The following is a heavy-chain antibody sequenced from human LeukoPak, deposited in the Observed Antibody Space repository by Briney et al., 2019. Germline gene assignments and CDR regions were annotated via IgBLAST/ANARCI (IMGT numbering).Heavy chain of an antibody. Sequence: AGGSLRLSCAASGFTFRSCAMHGVRLAPGKGRDWVADISCEGSEKDYADSVKGSFTISRDSSKNMLYLQMNSLRDEDSAVYYCARDRHEMRFLDGAFDVWGRGTLVTVSS. V-gene: IGHV3-30*04. D-gene: IGHD3-3*01. J-gene: IGHJ3*01. CDR3: ARDRHEMRFLDGAFDV. CDR1: GFTFRSCA. CDR2: ISCEGSEK.